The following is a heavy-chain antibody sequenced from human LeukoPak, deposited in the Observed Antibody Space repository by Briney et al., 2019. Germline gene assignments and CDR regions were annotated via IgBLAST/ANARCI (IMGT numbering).Heavy chain of an antibody. D-gene: IGHD2-8*01. V-gene: IGHV3-23*01. CDR2: ISGAGGTT. Sequence: GGSLRLSCAASGFTLTSYAMSWVRQAPGKGLEWVSSISGAGGTTYYADSVKGRFTSSRDNSKNTLYLQINSLRAEDTALYYCAKQSYARSLGEGGPGTLVSVSS. J-gene: IGHJ4*02. CDR1: GFTLTSYA. CDR3: AKQSYARSLGE.